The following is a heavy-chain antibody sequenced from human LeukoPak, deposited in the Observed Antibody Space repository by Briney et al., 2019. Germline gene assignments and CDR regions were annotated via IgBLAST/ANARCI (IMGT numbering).Heavy chain of an antibody. D-gene: IGHD6-13*01. CDR2: ISYDGTYK. V-gene: IGHV3-30*18. J-gene: IGHJ4*02. CDR1: GFTFTSYG. CDR3: AKDRDSSWYSGCFDY. Sequence: SGGSLRLSCAASGFTFTSYGMHWVRQAPGKGLEWVAVISYDGTYKYYAGSVKGRFTISRDDSKNTLYLQTNSLRAEDTAVYYCAKDRDSSWYSGCFDYWGLGTLVTVSS.